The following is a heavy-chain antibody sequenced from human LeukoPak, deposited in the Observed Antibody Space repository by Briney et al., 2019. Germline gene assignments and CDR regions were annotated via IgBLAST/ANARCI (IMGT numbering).Heavy chain of an antibody. J-gene: IGHJ6*02. CDR1: GGSFSGYY. V-gene: IGHV4-34*01. CDR3: ARSPYAPGGFYGMDV. D-gene: IGHD2-2*01. Sequence: PSETLSLTCAVYGGSFSGYYWSWIRQPPGKGLEWIGEINHSGSTNYNPSLKSRVTISVDTSKNQFSLKLSSVTAADTAVYYCARSPYAPGGFYGMDVWGQGTPVTVSS. CDR2: INHSGST.